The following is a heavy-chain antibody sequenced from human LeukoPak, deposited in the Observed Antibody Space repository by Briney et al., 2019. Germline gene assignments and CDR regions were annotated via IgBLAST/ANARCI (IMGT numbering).Heavy chain of an antibody. CDR3: AREVVVVPAANYFDY. CDR1: GGTFSSYA. J-gene: IGHJ4*02. V-gene: IGHV1-69*01. CDR2: IIPIFGTA. Sequence: ASVKVSCKASGGTFSSYAISWVRQAPGQGLEWMGGIIPIFGTANYAQKFQGRVTITADESTSTAYMELSSLRSEDTAVYYCAREVVVVPAANYFDYWGQGTLVTVSS. D-gene: IGHD2-2*01.